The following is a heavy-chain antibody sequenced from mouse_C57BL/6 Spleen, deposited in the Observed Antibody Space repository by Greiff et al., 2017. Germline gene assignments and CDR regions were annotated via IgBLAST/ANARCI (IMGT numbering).Heavy chain of an antibody. CDR1: GYAFSSSW. CDR3: VAGTDYFDY. J-gene: IGHJ2*01. CDR2: IYPGDGDT. V-gene: IGHV1-82*01. Sequence: QVQLQQSGPELVKPGASVKISCKASGYAFSSSWMNWVKQRPGKGLEWIGRIYPGDGDTNYNGKFKGKATLTADTSSSTAYMHLRSPTTDDSAVYFCVAGTDYFDYWGQGTTLTVSS. D-gene: IGHD4-1*01.